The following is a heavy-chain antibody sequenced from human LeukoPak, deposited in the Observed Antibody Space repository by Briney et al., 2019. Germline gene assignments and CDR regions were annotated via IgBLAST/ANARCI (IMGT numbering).Heavy chain of an antibody. CDR3: ARGGLLRYFPYYFDY. V-gene: IGHV4-38-2*02. CDR2: IYHSGST. J-gene: IGHJ4*02. CDR1: GYSISSGYY. D-gene: IGHD3-9*01. Sequence: SETLSLTCTVSGYSISSGYYWGWIRQPPGKGLEWIGSIYHSGSTYYNPSLKSRVTISVDTSKNQFSLKLSSVTAADTAVYYCARGGLLRYFPYYFDYWGQGTLVTVSS.